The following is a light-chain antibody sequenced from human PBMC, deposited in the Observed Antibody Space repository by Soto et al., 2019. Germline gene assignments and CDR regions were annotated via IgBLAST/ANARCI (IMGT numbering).Light chain of an antibody. CDR2: DAS. Sequence: DIQMTQSPSTLSASVGDRVTITCRASRDVRNWLSWYHEKPGKAPQLLIFDASRLEGGVPPRFSGRGSGIEFTLTISGLQAEDSGTFYCQHYSSFSPWAFGQGTRVEV. V-gene: IGKV1-5*01. J-gene: IGKJ1*01. CDR1: RDVRNW. CDR3: QHYSSFSPWA.